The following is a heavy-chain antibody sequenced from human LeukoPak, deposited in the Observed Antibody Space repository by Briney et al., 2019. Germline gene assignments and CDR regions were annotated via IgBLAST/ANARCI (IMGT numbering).Heavy chain of an antibody. CDR1: GYTFTSYD. CDR3: ARGVDTAMVRWYYYYYYMDV. D-gene: IGHD5-18*01. V-gene: IGHV1-8*01. CDR2: MNPNSGNT. J-gene: IGHJ6*03. Sequence: ASVKVSCKASGYTFTSYDINWVRQATGQGREWMGWMNPNSGNTGYAQKFQGRVTMTRNTSISTAYMELSSLRSEDTAMYYCARGVDTAMVRWYYYYYYMDVWGKGTTVTVSS.